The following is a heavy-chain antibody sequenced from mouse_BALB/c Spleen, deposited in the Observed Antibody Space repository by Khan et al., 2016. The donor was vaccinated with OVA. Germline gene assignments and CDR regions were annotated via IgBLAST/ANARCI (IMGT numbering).Heavy chain of an antibody. CDR2: INYSGNT. CDR3: ARKDYYDYDPFPY. Sequence: VQLKQSGPGLVKPSQSLSLPCTVTGYSITSEYAWNWIRQFPGNKLEWMGSINYSGNTRFNPSLKSRTSITRDTSKNQFFLQLNSVTTEDTATYYCARKDYYDYDPFPYWGQGTLVTVSA. V-gene: IGHV3-2*02. CDR1: GYSITSEYA. D-gene: IGHD2-4*01. J-gene: IGHJ3*01.